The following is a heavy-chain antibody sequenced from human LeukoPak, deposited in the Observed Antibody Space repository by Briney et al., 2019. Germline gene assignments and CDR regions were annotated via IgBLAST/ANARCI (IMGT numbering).Heavy chain of an antibody. CDR3: DRGDSGYRSKKDNWFDP. J-gene: IGHJ5*02. D-gene: IGHD3-10*01. CDR2: ISAYNGNT. V-gene: IGHV1-18*01. Sequence: GASVKVSCTASGYTFTSYGISWVRQAPGQGLEWMGWISAYNGNTNYAQKLQGRVTMTTDTSTSTAYMELRSLRSDDTAVYYCDRGDSGYRSKKDNWFDPWDQGTLVTVSS. CDR1: GYTFTSYG.